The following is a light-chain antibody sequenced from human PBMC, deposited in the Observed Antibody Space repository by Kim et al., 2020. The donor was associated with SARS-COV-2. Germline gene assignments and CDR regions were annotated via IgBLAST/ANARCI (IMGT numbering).Light chain of an antibody. CDR3: AAWDDSLSGPVV. V-gene: IGLV1-47*02. Sequence: RVTISCSGSSSNIESNYVYWYQQLPGTAPKLLIYSNNQRPSGVPDRFSGSKSGTSASLAISGLRSEDEADYYCAAWDDSLSGPVVFGGGTQLTVL. J-gene: IGLJ2*01. CDR1: SSNIESNY. CDR2: SNN.